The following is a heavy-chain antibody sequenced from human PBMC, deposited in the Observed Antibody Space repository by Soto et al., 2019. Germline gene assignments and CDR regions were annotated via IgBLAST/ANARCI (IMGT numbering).Heavy chain of an antibody. J-gene: IGHJ4*02. CDR1: GYSFTDYY. D-gene: IGHD5-12*01. CDR2: INPSSGDT. V-gene: IGHV1-2*02. Sequence: QVQLVQSGAEVKKPGDSVKVSCKASGYSFTDYYIHWGRQAPGQGLEWMGWINPSSGDTNFAQKFQGRVRMTRDTSISTAAMDLSILRSDDTAIYYCASRVAGLSFDYWGQCTLVTASS. CDR3: ASRVAGLSFDY.